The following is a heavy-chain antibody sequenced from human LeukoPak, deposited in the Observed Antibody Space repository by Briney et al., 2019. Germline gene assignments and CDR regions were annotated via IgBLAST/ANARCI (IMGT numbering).Heavy chain of an antibody. J-gene: IGHJ4*02. CDR3: ARLDGSGSYGRGPDY. CDR2: IYPGDSDT. D-gene: IGHD3-10*01. CDR1: GYSFTNYW. V-gene: IGHV5-51*01. Sequence: GESLKISCKGSGYSFTNYWIGWVRQMPGKGLGWMGIIYPGDSDTRYSPSFQGHVTISADRSISTANLQWSGLKVSDTAMYYCARLDGSGSYGRGPDYWGQGTLVTVSS.